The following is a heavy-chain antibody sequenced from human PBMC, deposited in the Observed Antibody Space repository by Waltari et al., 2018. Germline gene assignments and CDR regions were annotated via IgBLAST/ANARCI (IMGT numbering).Heavy chain of an antibody. J-gene: IGHJ3*02. CDR3: ARVYYYDSSGYSVDAFDI. CDR1: GYTFTSYG. Sequence: QVQLVQSGAEVKKPGASVKVSCKASGYTFTSYGISWVRQDPGQGLEWMGWISAYNGNTNYAPKLQGRATMTTDTSTSTAYMELRSLRSDDTAVYYCARVYYYDSSGYSVDAFDIWGQGTMVTVSS. D-gene: IGHD3-22*01. CDR2: ISAYNGNT. V-gene: IGHV1-18*01.